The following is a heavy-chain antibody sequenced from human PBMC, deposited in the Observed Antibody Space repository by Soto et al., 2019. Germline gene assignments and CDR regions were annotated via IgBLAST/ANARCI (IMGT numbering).Heavy chain of an antibody. D-gene: IGHD3-3*01. V-gene: IGHV3-30*18. CDR3: AKPISISGVIIDAFDV. Sequence: QVQLVESGGGVVQPGTSLRLSCAASKFTFSYYGMHWVRQAPGKGLEWVAVISYEGSNKYYVDPVKGRFTISRDNSKNTLYLEMKSLRAEDTAVYYCAKPISISGVIIDAFDVWGQGTMVTVSS. CDR1: KFTFSYYG. CDR2: ISYEGSNK. J-gene: IGHJ3*01.